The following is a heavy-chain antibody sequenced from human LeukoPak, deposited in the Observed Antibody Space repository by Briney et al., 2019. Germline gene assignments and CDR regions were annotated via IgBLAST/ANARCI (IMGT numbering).Heavy chain of an antibody. CDR3: ARGSRYGGNPHPAVAFDY. Sequence: SETLSLTCTVSGGSISSSRYYWGWIRQPPGKGLEWIGNIYYSGSTYYNPSLKSRVTISVDTSKNQFSLKLSSVTAADTAVYYCARGSRYGGNPHPAVAFDYWRQGTLVTVSS. V-gene: IGHV4-39*01. D-gene: IGHD4-23*01. CDR1: GGSISSSRYY. CDR2: IYYSGST. J-gene: IGHJ4*02.